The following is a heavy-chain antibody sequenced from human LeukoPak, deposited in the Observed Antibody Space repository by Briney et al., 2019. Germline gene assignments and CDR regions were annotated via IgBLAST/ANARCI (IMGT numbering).Heavy chain of an antibody. CDR1: GGSISSYY. CDR2: ISYSGST. J-gene: IGHJ3*01. V-gene: IGHV4-59*01. Sequence: SETLSLTCTVSGGSISSYYWSWIRQPPGKGLEWIGYISYSGSTNYNPSLKSRVTISVDTSKNQFSLKLSSVTAADTAVYYCAGAGYDTATGYLGVFDVWGQGTMVTVS. D-gene: IGHD3-9*01. CDR3: AGAGYDTATGYLGVFDV.